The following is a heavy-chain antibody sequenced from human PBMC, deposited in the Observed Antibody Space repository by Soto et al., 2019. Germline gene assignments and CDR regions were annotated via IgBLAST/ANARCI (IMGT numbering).Heavy chain of an antibody. J-gene: IGHJ6*02. CDR2: INPNSGGT. D-gene: IGHD6-19*01. CDR1: GYPFTDYY. V-gene: IGHV1-2*02. Sequence: ASVKVSCKASGYPFTDYYIHWVRQAPGQGLDWLGWINPNSGGTDYVDSVKGRFTISRDNAKNSLYLQMNTLRADDTAVYYCARDPSGWPPSFSFYSMDVWGQGTTVTVSS. CDR3: ARDPSGWPPSFSFYSMDV.